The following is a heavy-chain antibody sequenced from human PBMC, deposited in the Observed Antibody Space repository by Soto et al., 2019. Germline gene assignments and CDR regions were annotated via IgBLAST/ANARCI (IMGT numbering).Heavy chain of an antibody. D-gene: IGHD2-21*01. V-gene: IGHV3-30-3*01. CDR2: ISYDGSNK. CDR3: ARGRNSFDP. J-gene: IGHJ5*02. Sequence: VQLVESGGGLIQPGGSLRLSCAASGFTFSSYAMHWVRQAPGKGLEWVAVISYDGSNKYYADSVKGRFTISRDNSKNTLYLQMNSLRAEDTAVYYCARGRNSFDPWGQGTLVTVSS. CDR1: GFTFSSYA.